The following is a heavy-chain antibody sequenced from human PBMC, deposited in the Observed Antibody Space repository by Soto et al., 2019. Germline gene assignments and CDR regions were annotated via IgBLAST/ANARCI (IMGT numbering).Heavy chain of an antibody. CDR3: AKDPSTGYGEY. D-gene: IGHD3-9*01. J-gene: IGHJ4*02. Sequence: LRLSCTVSEFTFGHYGMNWVRQAPGQGLGWVSTISNTGYTHYADSVEGRFTVSRDNSKNTLYLQMNSLRADDTAVYYCAKDPSTGYGEYWGQGALVTVSS. V-gene: IGHV3-23*01. CDR2: ISNTGYT. CDR1: EFTFGHYG.